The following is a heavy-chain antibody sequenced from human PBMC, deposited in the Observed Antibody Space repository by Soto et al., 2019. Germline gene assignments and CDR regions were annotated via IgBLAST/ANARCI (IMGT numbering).Heavy chain of an antibody. V-gene: IGHV3-33*01. CDR1: GFTFSSYG. J-gene: IGHJ4*02. CDR2: IWYDGSNK. D-gene: IGHD3-22*01. Sequence: ESGGGVVQPGRSLRLSCAASGFTFSSYGMHWVHQAPGKGLEWVAVIWYDGSNKYYADSVKGRFTISRDNSKNTLYLQMNSLRAEDTAVYYCARGDSSGYAFDYWGQGTLVTVSS. CDR3: ARGDSSGYAFDY.